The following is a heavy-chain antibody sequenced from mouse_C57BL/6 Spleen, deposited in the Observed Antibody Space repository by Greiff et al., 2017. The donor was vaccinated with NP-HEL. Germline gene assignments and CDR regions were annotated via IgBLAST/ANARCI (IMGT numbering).Heavy chain of an antibody. CDR1: GFTFTDYY. D-gene: IGHD1-1*01. Sequence: EVKLVESGGGLVQPGGSLSLSCAASGFTFTDYYMSWVRQPPGKALEWLGFIRNKANGYTTEYSASVKGRFTISRDNSQSILYLQMNALRAEDSATYYCARFYGSSSYFDYWGQGTTLTVSS. J-gene: IGHJ2*01. CDR3: ARFYGSSSYFDY. V-gene: IGHV7-3*01. CDR2: IRNKANGYTT.